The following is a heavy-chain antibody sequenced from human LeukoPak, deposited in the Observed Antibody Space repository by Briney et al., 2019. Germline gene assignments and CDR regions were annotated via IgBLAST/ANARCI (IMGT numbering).Heavy chain of an antibody. J-gene: IGHJ4*02. Sequence: GRSLRLSCAASGFTLSSYAMPWVRQAPGKGLEWVAVISYDGSDKYYADSVKGRFTISRDNSKNTLYLQMNSLRAEDTAVYYCARGSPLEIDYWGQGTLVTVSS. CDR3: ARGSPLEIDY. V-gene: IGHV3-30*01. CDR2: ISYDGSDK. CDR1: GFTLSSYA. D-gene: IGHD1-1*01.